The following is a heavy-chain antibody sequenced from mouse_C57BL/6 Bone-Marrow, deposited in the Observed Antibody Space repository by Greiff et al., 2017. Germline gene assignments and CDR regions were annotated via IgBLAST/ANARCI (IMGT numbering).Heavy chain of an antibody. Sequence: EVQLVESGGGLVKPGGSLKLSCAASGFTFSSYAMSWVRQTPGKRLEWVATICDGGSYTYYPDNVKGRFTISRDNAKNNLYLQMSHLKSEDTAMYYCARDDDYDLFDYWGQGTTLTVSS. CDR1: GFTFSSYA. CDR2: ICDGGSYT. J-gene: IGHJ2*01. D-gene: IGHD2-4*01. CDR3: ARDDDYDLFDY. V-gene: IGHV5-4*01.